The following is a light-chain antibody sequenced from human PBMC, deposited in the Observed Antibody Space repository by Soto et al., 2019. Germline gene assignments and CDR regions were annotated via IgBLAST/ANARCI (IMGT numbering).Light chain of an antibody. J-gene: IGKJ1*01. CDR1: QSVSSSS. CDR3: QQYGSSPWT. CDR2: TTS. V-gene: IGKV3-20*01. Sequence: EIVLTQSPGTLSLSPGERATLSCRASQSVSSSSLAWYQQKPGQAPRLLIYTTSTRATGIPDRFSGSASGTDFTLTTSGLEPEDFAVYYCQQYGSSPWTFGQGTKVEIK.